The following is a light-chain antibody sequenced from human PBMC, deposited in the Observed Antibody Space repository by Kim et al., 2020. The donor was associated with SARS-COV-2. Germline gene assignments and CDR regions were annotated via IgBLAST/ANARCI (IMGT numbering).Light chain of an antibody. CDR1: QSIGNL. Sequence: ASVGDRVTISCRASQSIGNLLAWYQQRPGKAPKLLIAGASSLQSWVPSRFSGSGTGTEFTLSISSLQPEDFATYYCQQEDAFPLTFGGGTKVDIK. V-gene: IGKV1-12*01. CDR3: QQEDAFPLT. CDR2: GAS. J-gene: IGKJ4*01.